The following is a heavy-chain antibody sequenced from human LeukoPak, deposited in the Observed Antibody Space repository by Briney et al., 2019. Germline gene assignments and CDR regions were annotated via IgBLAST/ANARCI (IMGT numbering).Heavy chain of an antibody. CDR2: INPNSGGT. CDR3: ARSGYSSSWPFDY. J-gene: IGHJ4*02. D-gene: IGHD6-13*01. CDR1: GYTFTGYY. V-gene: IGHV1-2*06. Sequence: ASVKVSCKASGYTFTGYYMHWVRQAPGQGLEWMGRINPNSGGTNYAQKFRGRVTMTRDTSISTAYMELSRLRSDDTAVYYCARSGYSSSWPFDYWGQGTLVTVSS.